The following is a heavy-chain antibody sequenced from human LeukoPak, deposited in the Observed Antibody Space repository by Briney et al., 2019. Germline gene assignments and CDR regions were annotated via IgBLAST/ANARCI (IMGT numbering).Heavy chain of an antibody. Sequence: ASVKVSCKASGYTFNNHYMYWVRQAPGQGLEWMGVINPSGGSTSYAQKFQGRVTMTRNTSISTAYMELSSLRSEDTAVYYCARGLGLRFLEWLPQWNYYGMDVWGQGTTVTVSS. D-gene: IGHD3-3*01. CDR3: ARGLGLRFLEWLPQWNYYGMDV. V-gene: IGHV1-46*02. CDR2: INPSGGST. J-gene: IGHJ6*02. CDR1: GYTFNNHY.